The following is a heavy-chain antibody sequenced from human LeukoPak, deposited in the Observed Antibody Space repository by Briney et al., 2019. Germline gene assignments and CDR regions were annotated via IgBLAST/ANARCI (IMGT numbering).Heavy chain of an antibody. CDR2: IYYSRST. V-gene: IGHV4-59*12. Sequence: SETLSLTCTVSGGSISSYYWSWIRQPPGKGLEWIGYIYYSRSTNYNPSLKSRVTISVDTSKNQFSLKLSSVTAADTAVYYCARVSVDYGDPFDYWGQGTLVTVSS. D-gene: IGHD4-17*01. CDR1: GGSISSYY. CDR3: ARVSVDYGDPFDY. J-gene: IGHJ4*02.